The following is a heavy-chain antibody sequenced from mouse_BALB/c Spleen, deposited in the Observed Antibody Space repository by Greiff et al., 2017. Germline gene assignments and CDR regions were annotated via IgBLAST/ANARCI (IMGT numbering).Heavy chain of an antibody. J-gene: IGHJ2*01. V-gene: IGHV14-4*02. CDR2: IDPENGDT. CDR1: GFNIKDYY. Sequence: EVQLQQSGAELVRSGASVKLSCTASGFNIKDYYMHWVKQRPEQGLEWIGWIDPENGDTEYAPKFQGKATMTADTSSNTAYLQLSSLTSEDTAVYYCNAYYDYGYFDYWGQGTTLTVSS. CDR3: NAYYDYGYFDY. D-gene: IGHD2-4*01.